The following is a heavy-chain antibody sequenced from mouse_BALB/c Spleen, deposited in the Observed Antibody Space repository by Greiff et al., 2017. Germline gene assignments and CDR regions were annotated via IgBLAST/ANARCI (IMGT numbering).Heavy chain of an antibody. CDR2: ISSGGGST. CDR3: ARHTGLYYGLDY. D-gene: IGHD2-1*01. V-gene: IGHV5-12-1*01. Sequence: EVKVVESGGGLVKPGGSLKLSCAASGFAFSSYDMSWVRQTPEKRLEWVAYISSGGGSTYYPDTVKGRFTISRDNAKNTLYLQMSSLKSEDTAMYYCARHTGLYYGLDYWGQGTTRTVSS. J-gene: IGHJ2*01. CDR1: GFAFSSYD.